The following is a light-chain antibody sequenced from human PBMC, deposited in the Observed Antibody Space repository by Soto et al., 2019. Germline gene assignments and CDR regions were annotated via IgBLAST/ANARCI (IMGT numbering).Light chain of an antibody. Sequence: EIVLTQSPGTLSLSAGERATLSCRASQSFDSRYLAWYQQRRGQAPRLLIYGSVSRATGIPDRFSGSASGADFALTISRLEPEDLAVYYCQQYNNWLYTFGQGTKLEIK. V-gene: IGKV3-20*01. CDR2: GSV. CDR3: QQYNNWLYT. J-gene: IGKJ2*01. CDR1: QSFDSRY.